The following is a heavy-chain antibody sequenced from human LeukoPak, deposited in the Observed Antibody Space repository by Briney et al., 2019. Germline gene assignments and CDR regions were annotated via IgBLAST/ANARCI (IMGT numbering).Heavy chain of an antibody. V-gene: IGHV4-59*01. CDR3: ARFGADSHGRAFDI. J-gene: IGHJ3*02. D-gene: IGHD3-10*01. Sequence: SETLSLTCTVSGASISGYYWSWVRQPPGKGLEYIGYINYSGSTNYNPSLKSRVTISLDTSRNQFSLKLSSVTAADTAVYYCARFGADSHGRAFDIWGQGTMLTISS. CDR2: INYSGST. CDR1: GASISGYY.